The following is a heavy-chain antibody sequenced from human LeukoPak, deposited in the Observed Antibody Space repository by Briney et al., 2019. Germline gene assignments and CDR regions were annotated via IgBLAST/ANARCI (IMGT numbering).Heavy chain of an antibody. V-gene: IGHV3-23*01. D-gene: IGHD2-21*01. J-gene: IGHJ3*02. CDR3: ATHIALGAFHI. Sequence: GGSLRLSCAAAGFTFTSYGMHWVRQAPGKGLEWVSVISISGAGTYYADSVRGRFTISRDTSKNTLYLQMNSLRAEDTAIYYCATHIALGAFHIWGQGTMVTVSS. CDR1: GFTFTSYG. CDR2: ISISGAGT.